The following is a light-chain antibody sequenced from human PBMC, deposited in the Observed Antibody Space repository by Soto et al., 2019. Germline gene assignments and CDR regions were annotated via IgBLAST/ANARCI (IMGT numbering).Light chain of an antibody. Sequence: QSVLTQPPSASGTPGQRVSISCSGSSSTIGSNTVNWYQQLPGTAPKVLIYETNQRPSGVPDRFSGSKSGSSASLAISKLQSEDEADYYCATWNDRMNGWVFGGGTQLTVL. V-gene: IGLV1-44*01. J-gene: IGLJ2*01. CDR3: ATWNDRMNGWV. CDR1: SSTIGSNT. CDR2: ETN.